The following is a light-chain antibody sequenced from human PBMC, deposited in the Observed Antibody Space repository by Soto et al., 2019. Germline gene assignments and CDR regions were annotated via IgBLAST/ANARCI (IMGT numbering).Light chain of an antibody. CDR3: QQANSCPLT. CDR2: AAS. CDR1: QGISSC. Sequence: DIPMTQSPSSVSASVGDRVTITCRASQGISSCLAWYQQKPGKDPKLLIHAASSLESGIPSRFSGSGSGTDFTLTISSLQPEDFAVYYCQQANSCPLTFGGGTKVEIK. V-gene: IGKV1-12*01. J-gene: IGKJ4*01.